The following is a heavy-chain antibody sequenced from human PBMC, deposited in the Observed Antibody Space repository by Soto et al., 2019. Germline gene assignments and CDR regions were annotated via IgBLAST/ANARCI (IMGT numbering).Heavy chain of an antibody. CDR1: GFTFSSYS. J-gene: IGHJ6*02. CDR2: ISSSSSYI. D-gene: IGHD6-19*01. CDR3: ARVDTGYSSGWYGEDYYYYGMDV. V-gene: IGHV3-21*01. Sequence: PGGSLRLSCAASGFTFSSYSMNWVRQAPGKGLEWVSSISSSSSYIYYADSVKGRFTISRDNAKNSLYLQMNSLRAEDTAVYYCARVDTGYSSGWYGEDYYYYGMDVWGQGTTVTVSS.